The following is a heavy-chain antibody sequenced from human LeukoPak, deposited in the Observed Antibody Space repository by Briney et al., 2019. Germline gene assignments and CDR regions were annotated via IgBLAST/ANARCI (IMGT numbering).Heavy chain of an antibody. Sequence: PSETLSLTCAVYGGSFSGYSWSWIRQPPGKGLEWIGEINHSGSTNYNPSLKSRVTISVDTSKKQFSLKLSSVTAADTAVYYCARVLYSSSWSDYWGQGTLVTVSS. CDR1: GGSFSGYS. D-gene: IGHD6-13*01. V-gene: IGHV4-34*01. J-gene: IGHJ4*02. CDR3: ARVLYSSSWSDY. CDR2: INHSGST.